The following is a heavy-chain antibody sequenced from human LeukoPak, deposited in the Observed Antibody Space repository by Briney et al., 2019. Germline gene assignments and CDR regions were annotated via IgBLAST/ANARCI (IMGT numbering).Heavy chain of an antibody. CDR3: ARGITYYDDSSGYNYFDY. CDR1: GGSISSHY. V-gene: IGHV4-59*11. CDR2: IYYSGST. J-gene: IGHJ4*02. D-gene: IGHD3-22*01. Sequence: SETLSLTCAVSGGSISSHYWSWIRQPPGKGLEWIGYIYYSGSTNYNPSLKSRVTISVDTSKNQFSLKLSSVTAADTAVYYCARGITYYDDSSGYNYFDYWGQGTLVTVSS.